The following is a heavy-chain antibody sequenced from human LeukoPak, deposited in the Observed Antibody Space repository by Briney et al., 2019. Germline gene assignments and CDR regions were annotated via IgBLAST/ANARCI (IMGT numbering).Heavy chain of an antibody. Sequence: SETLSLTCTVSGGSISSYYWSWVRQPPGKGLEWIRYISYSGSTNYNPSLKSRVTISVDTSKNQFSLNLTSVTAADTAVYYCAREQYYGSGSYYNWFDPWGQGTLVTVSS. CDR3: AREQYYGSGSYYNWFDP. J-gene: IGHJ5*02. V-gene: IGHV4-59*01. CDR2: ISYSGST. CDR1: GGSISSYY. D-gene: IGHD3-10*01.